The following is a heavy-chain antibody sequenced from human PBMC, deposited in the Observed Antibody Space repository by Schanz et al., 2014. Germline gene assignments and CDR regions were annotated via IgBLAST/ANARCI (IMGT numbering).Heavy chain of an antibody. D-gene: IGHD6-13*01. CDR3: AKDTRMTPAGTGVFFDY. Sequence: EVQLVEYGGGLVQPGGSLRLSCAASGFTFNNYAMGWVRQAPGKGLEWVSALSAGADRIYYANSVKGRFTVTRDNSKITLYLQMNSLTAEDTAVYFCAKDTRMTPAGTGVFFDYWGQGTLVTVSS. V-gene: IGHV3-23*04. CDR2: LSAGADRI. CDR1: GFTFNNYA. J-gene: IGHJ4*02.